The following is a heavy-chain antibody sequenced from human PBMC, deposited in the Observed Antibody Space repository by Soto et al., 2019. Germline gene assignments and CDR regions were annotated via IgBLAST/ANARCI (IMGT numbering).Heavy chain of an antibody. CDR3: ARGGHVVVVTAALDY. V-gene: IGHV1-46*03. D-gene: IGHD2-21*02. CDR1: GNTFSNYY. Sequence: ASVKVSCKASGNTFSNYYIHWVRQAPGQGLEWMGTINPSGGHTTYAQKFLGRVTMTRDSSTSTLYMELTSLRFEDTAVYYCARGGHVVVVTAALDYPGHGNLVTVSS. CDR2: INPSGGHT. J-gene: IGHJ4*01.